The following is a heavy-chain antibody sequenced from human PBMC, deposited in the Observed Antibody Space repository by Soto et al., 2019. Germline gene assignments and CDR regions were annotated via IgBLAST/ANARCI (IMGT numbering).Heavy chain of an antibody. CDR1: GFTFSSYA. CDR2: ISGSGGST. V-gene: IGHV3-23*01. J-gene: IGHJ4*02. D-gene: IGHD3-10*01. CDR3: AKASGWFGAFDY. Sequence: EVQLLESGGGLVQPGGSLRLSCAASGFTFSSYAMSWVRQAPGKGLEWVSAISGSGGSTYYADSVKGRFTISRDNSKNPLYLQMNSLRAEDTAVYYCAKASGWFGAFDYWGQGTLVTVSS.